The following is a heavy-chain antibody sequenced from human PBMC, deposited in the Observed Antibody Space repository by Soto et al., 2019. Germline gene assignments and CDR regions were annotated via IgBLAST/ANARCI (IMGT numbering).Heavy chain of an antibody. Sequence: PSETLSLTCTVSGGSINSGGFYWSWIRQHPGKGLEWIGYIYYSGSTYYNPSLKSRVIISVDTSKNQFSLRLRSVTAADTAVYYCARANYFESSGPFDYWGPGTLVTVSS. CDR3: ARANYFESSGPFDY. J-gene: IGHJ4*02. D-gene: IGHD3-22*01. CDR2: IYYSGST. V-gene: IGHV4-31*03. CDR1: GGSINSGGFY.